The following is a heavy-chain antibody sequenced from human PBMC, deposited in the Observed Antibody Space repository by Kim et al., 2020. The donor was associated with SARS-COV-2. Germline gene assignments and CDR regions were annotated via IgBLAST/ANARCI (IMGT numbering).Heavy chain of an antibody. CDR1: GFSVSNNY. CDR3: ARDALLIY. V-gene: IGHV3-53*01. Sequence: GGSLRLSCAASGFSVSNNYLNWVRQAPGKGLELVSVIFSGGSTQYAASVRGRFTISRDKSKNTLYLQMNSLRVDDTAAYYCARDALLIYWGQGTLVTVSS. CDR2: IFSGGST. D-gene: IGHD2-15*01. J-gene: IGHJ4*02.